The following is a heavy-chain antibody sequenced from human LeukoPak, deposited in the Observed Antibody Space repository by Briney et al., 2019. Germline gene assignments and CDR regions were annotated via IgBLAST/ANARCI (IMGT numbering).Heavy chain of an antibody. CDR2: IIPIFGTA. CDR3: ARETGYSRRASIWYYYYMDV. V-gene: IGHV1-69*05. D-gene: IGHD6-13*01. CDR1: GGTFSSYA. J-gene: IGHJ6*03. Sequence: SVKVSCKASGGTFSSYAISWVRQAPGQGLEWMGGIIPIFGTANYAQKFQGRVSITTDESTSTAYMELSSLRSEDTAVYYCARETGYSRRASIWYYYYMDVWGKGTTVTVSS.